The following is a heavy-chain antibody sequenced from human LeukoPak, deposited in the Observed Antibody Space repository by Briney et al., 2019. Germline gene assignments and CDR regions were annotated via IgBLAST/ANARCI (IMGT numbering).Heavy chain of an antibody. CDR2: IKSDGITI. V-gene: IGHV3-74*01. CDR3: VSFYETY. CDR1: GFTFSNYM. J-gene: IGHJ4*02. D-gene: IGHD2-2*01. Sequence: GGSLRLSCAASGFTFSNYMMHGVRQAPGKGLVWVSRIKSDGITITYADSVKGRFTISKDNAKNTVYLQMNNLRAEGTAVYYCVSFYETYWGRGTLVTVSS.